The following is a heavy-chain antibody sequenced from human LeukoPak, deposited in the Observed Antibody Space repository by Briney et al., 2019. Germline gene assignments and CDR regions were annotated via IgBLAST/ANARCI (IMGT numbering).Heavy chain of an antibody. Sequence: PGGSLRLSCSASGFTFSSYAMHWVRQAPGKGLEYVSAISSNGGSTYYADSVKGRFTISRDNSKNTLYLQMSSLRAEDTAVYYCVKGHCSSTSCYYYYGMDGWGKGTTVTVSS. CDR2: ISSNGGST. D-gene: IGHD2-2*01. J-gene: IGHJ6*04. CDR3: VKGHCSSTSCYYYYGMDG. CDR1: GFTFSSYA. V-gene: IGHV3-64D*06.